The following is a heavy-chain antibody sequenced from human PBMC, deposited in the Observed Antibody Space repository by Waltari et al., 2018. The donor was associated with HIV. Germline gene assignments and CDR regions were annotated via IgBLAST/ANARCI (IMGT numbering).Heavy chain of an antibody. J-gene: IGHJ2*01. D-gene: IGHD3-9*01. CDR3: ARGLDILTGYYHWFSDL. CDR1: GGSIPSGSYY. V-gene: IGHV4-61*02. CDR2: VYISGSA. Sequence: QVQLQESGPGLVKPSQTLSLTCTVSGGSIPSGSYYWIWVRQPAGKGLEWIGGVYISGSANSTPSLRSRVTMSLDTSKNQFSLKLSSVTAADTAVYYCARGLDILTGYYHWFSDLWGRGTLVTVSS.